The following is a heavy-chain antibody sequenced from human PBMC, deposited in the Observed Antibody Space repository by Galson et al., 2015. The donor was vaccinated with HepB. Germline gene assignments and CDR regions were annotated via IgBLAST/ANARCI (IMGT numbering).Heavy chain of an antibody. CDR2: IYHSGFT. CDR3: VRGGSGSYYNEDS. CDR1: GGSISSNNW. J-gene: IGHJ4*02. D-gene: IGHD3-10*01. Sequence: SETLSLTCAVSGGSISSNNWWSWVRQPPGKGLEWIGEIYHSGFTNHHPSLKSRVTISIDKSKNHFSLKLTSVTAADTAVYYCVRGGSGSYYNEDSWGQGTLVTVSS. V-gene: IGHV4-4*02.